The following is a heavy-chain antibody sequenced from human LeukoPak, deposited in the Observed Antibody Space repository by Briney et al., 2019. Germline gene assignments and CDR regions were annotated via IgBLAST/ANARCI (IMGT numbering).Heavy chain of an antibody. V-gene: IGHV3-23*01. D-gene: IGHD3-10*01. CDR1: GFIFNNYA. CDR2: ISGTGVTA. Sequence: GGSLRLSCAASGFIFNNYAMSWVRQAPGKGLEWVSSISGTGVTAYYADSVKGRFAISRDNSKNTLYLQMSSLRAEDTALYYCTKDQRFGDLDDYRGQGTLVTVSS. CDR3: TKDQRFGDLDDY. J-gene: IGHJ4*02.